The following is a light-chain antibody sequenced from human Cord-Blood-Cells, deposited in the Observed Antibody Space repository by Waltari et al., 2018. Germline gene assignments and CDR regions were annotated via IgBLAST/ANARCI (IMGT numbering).Light chain of an antibody. J-gene: IGKJ5*01. CDR3: QQYGSSPPIT. Sequence: IVLTQSPGTLSLSPGERATLSCRARQSVSSRYLAWYQQKPGQAPRLLIYGASSRATGIPDRFRGRWSGTYFTLSISRREPEDFAVYYCQQYGSSPPITFGQGTRLEIK. CDR1: QSVSSRY. CDR2: GAS. V-gene: IGKV3-20*01.